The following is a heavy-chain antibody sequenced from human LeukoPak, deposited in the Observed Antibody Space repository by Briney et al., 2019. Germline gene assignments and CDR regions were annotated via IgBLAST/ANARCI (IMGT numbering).Heavy chain of an antibody. CDR2: MTPSSGSA. J-gene: IGHJ4*02. CDR1: GYRFTSYD. D-gene: IGHD6-6*01. CDR3: AREGPLFVLDY. Sequence: ASVKVSCKTSGYRFTSYDISWARQATGQGLQWMGRMTPSSGSAEYAQRFQGRVTLTRDTASGTAYLELRSLSADDTAIYYCAREGPLFVLDYWGQGTRVAVSS. V-gene: IGHV1-8*01.